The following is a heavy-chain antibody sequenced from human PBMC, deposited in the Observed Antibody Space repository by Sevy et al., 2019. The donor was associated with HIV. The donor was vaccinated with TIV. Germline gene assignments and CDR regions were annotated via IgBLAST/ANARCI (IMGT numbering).Heavy chain of an antibody. CDR1: GGPVSSGSYY. Sequence: SETLSLTCTVSGGPVSSGSYYWSWIRQPPGKGLEWIGYIYYSGSTNYNPSLKSRVTISVDTSKNQFSLKLSSVTAADTAVYYCARGGDSSGYYYVFYYWGQGTLVTVSS. J-gene: IGHJ4*02. CDR2: IYYSGST. D-gene: IGHD3-22*01. CDR3: ARGGDSSGYYYVFYY. V-gene: IGHV4-61*01.